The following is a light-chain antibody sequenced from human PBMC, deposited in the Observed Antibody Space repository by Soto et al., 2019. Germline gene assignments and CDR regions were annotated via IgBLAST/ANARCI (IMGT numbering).Light chain of an antibody. Sequence: DIKISQTPSSLSASVVDTISITFQASQNINNDLNWYQQKPGRAPKLLIYDASNLEAGVPSRFRGSGSGTDFTFTISRLQPEDIATYYCQQYENLPTFGQGTRLEI. CDR1: QNINND. CDR3: QQYENLPT. V-gene: IGKV1-33*01. CDR2: DAS. J-gene: IGKJ5*01.